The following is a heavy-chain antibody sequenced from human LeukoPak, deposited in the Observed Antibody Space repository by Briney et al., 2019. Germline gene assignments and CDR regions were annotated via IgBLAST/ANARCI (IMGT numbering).Heavy chain of an antibody. Sequence: GESLKISCKASGYSFTTFWLGWVRLMPGKGLEWMGIIFPGDTDTRYSPSFQGQVTISADTSISTAYLQWRSLKASDTAMYYCARTHGDFCTTTSCFASAYYYGMDVWGQGTTVTVSS. D-gene: IGHD2-2*01. CDR1: GYSFTTFW. CDR2: IFPGDTDT. CDR3: ARTHGDFCTTTSCFASAYYYGMDV. J-gene: IGHJ6*02. V-gene: IGHV5-51*01.